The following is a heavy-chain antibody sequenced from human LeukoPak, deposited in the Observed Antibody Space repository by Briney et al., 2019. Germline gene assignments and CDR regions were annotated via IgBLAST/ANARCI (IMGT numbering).Heavy chain of an antibody. CDR2: IIPIFGTA. D-gene: IGHD3-16*01. Sequence: GASVKVSCKASGGTFCSYAISWVRQAPGQGLEWMGRIIPIFGTANYAQKFQGRVTITTDESTSTAYMELSILRSEDTAVYYCALSGLGESFDYWGQGTLVTVSS. V-gene: IGHV1-69*05. CDR1: GGTFCSYA. J-gene: IGHJ4*02. CDR3: ALSGLGESFDY.